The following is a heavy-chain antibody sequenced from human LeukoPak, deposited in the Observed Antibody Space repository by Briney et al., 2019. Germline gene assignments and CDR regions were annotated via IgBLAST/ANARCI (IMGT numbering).Heavy chain of an antibody. D-gene: IGHD1-26*01. CDR3: ARDEVGGPLKY. CDR2: IREDGNKE. CDR1: GFTFSSYD. J-gene: IGHJ4*02. Sequence: GGSLRLSCAASGFTFSSYDMSWVRQAPGKGLEWVANIREDGNKENYIDSVRGRFSISRDNAKNSLYLQMNSLRAEDSAVYYCARDEVGGPLKYWGQGVLVTVSS. V-gene: IGHV3-7*01.